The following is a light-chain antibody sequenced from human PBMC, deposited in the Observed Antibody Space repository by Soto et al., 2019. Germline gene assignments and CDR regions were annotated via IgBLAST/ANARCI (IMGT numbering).Light chain of an antibody. CDR3: QSYDSSLSGWV. CDR2: GNS. Sequence: QSVLTQPPSVSGVPGQRVTISCTGSSSNIGAGYDVHWYQQLPGTAPKLLISGNSNRPSGVPDRFSGSKSGTSASLAITGLQAEDEADYYCQSYDSSLSGWVFGGGTKVTVL. J-gene: IGLJ3*02. CDR1: SSNIGAGYD. V-gene: IGLV1-40*01.